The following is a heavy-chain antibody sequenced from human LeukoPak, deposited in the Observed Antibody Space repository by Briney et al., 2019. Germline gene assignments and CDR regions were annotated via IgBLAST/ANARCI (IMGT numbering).Heavy chain of an antibody. CDR2: ISPYNGNT. J-gene: IGHJ4*02. V-gene: IGHV1-18*04. CDR1: GYPFISTG. CDR3: ARDHGGFWSGYAGF. D-gene: IGHD3-3*01. Sequence: ASVKVSCKASGYPFISTGINWLRQAPGQGLEWMGCISPYNGNTNYAPQFLDRVTMTTDTSSRTSYMELRNLRSDDAAIYYCARDHGGFWSGYAGFWGQGTLLTVSS.